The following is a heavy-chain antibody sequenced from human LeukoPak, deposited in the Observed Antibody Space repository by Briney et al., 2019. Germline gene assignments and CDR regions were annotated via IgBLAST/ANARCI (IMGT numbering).Heavy chain of an antibody. CDR3: ARRKPWRWLQLYGTLDY. CDR1: GGSFSGYY. J-gene: IGHJ4*02. V-gene: IGHV4-34*01. CDR2: INHSGST. D-gene: IGHD5-24*01. Sequence: SETLSLTCAVYGGSFSGYYWSWIRQPPGKGLEWIGEINHSGSTNYNPSLKSRVTISVDTSKNQFSLKLSSVTAADTAVYYCARRKPWRWLQLYGTLDYWGQGTLVTVSS.